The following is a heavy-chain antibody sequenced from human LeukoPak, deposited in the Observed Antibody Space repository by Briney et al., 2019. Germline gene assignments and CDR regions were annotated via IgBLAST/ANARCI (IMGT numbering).Heavy chain of an antibody. CDR3: ARGAGAFDL. D-gene: IGHD1-26*01. Sequence: GGSLRLSCAVSGFPFSDYYTSWIRQAPGKGLEWVSFRSGSGTNLFYADSVKGRFTISRDNGKNSLYLQMNSMRAEDTAVYYCARGAGAFDLWGQGTMVTVSS. CDR2: RSGSGTNL. V-gene: IGHV3-11*01. J-gene: IGHJ3*01. CDR1: GFPFSDYY.